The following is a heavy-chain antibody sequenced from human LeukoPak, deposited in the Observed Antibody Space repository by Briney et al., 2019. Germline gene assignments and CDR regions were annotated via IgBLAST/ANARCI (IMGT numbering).Heavy chain of an antibody. Sequence: GGSLRLSCLVSGFSFSDYAMSWVRRAPGKGLEWVSAITGGGQTKYYTDSAKGRFTMSRDNSKNTLYLQMNSLRDEDTAEYFCAKESLVVIESYFDNWGQGTLVLVSS. CDR1: GFSFSDYA. D-gene: IGHD3-22*01. J-gene: IGHJ4*02. CDR2: ITGGGQTK. CDR3: AKESLVVIESYFDN. V-gene: IGHV3-23*01.